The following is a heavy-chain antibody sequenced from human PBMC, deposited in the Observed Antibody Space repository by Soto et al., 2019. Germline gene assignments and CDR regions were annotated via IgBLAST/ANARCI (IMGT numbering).Heavy chain of an antibody. Sequence: ASVKVSCKASGYTFTSYGISWVRQAPGQGLEWMGWISAYNGNTNYAQKLQGRVTMTTDTSTSTAYMELRSLRSDDTAVYYCARTYDSSGYSPYNWFDPWGQGTLVTVPQ. CDR1: GYTFTSYG. V-gene: IGHV1-18*01. CDR2: ISAYNGNT. CDR3: ARTYDSSGYSPYNWFDP. J-gene: IGHJ5*02. D-gene: IGHD3-22*01.